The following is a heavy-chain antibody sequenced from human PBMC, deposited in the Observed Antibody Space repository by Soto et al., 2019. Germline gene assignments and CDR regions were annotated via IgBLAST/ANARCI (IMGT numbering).Heavy chain of an antibody. Sequence: VKLVESGGGVVQSGGSLRLSCAASGFTFNIYGMHWVRQAPDKGLEWVALISYDGSNQYYADSVKGRFTISRDNSKNTLFLQMNSLRADDTAVYYCAQDQASGQGSFDSWGQGTLVTVSS. CDR1: GFTFNIYG. J-gene: IGHJ4*02. CDR2: ISYDGSNQ. V-gene: IGHV3-30*18. CDR3: AQDQASGQGSFDS.